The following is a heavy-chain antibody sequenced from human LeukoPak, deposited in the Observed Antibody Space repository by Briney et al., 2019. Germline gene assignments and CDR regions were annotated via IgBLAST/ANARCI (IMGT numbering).Heavy chain of an antibody. J-gene: IGHJ4*02. CDR3: ARAPYGDCFDY. D-gene: IGHD4-17*01. Sequence: PGGSLRLSCAASGFTFSSYWMHWVRQAPGKGLEWVSRINSDGSNTNYADSVKGRFTLSRDNAKNTLYLQMNSLRVEDTAVYYCARAPYGDCFDYWGQGTLVTVSS. CDR2: INSDGSNT. V-gene: IGHV3-74*01. CDR1: GFTFSSYW.